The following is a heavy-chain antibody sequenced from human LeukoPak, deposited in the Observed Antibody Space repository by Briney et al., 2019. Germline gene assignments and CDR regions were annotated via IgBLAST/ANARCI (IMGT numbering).Heavy chain of an antibody. V-gene: IGHV3-7*01. D-gene: IGHD6-13*01. CDR2: IKPDGSEK. CDR3: ASGYSSSWATFDY. Sequence: GGSLRLSCAASGFTFSSYGMHWVRQAPGKGLEWVANIKPDGSEKSYVDSVKGRFAISRDNAKNSLYLQMNSLRAEDTAVYYCASGYSSSWATFDYWGQGTLVTVSS. J-gene: IGHJ4*02. CDR1: GFTFSSYG.